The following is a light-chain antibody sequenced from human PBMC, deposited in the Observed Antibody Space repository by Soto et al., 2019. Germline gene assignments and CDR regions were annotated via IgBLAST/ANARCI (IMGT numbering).Light chain of an antibody. CDR3: QQYNNWPWT. CDR1: QSFTSRY. Sequence: EIVVTQSPCTLSLSPGERATLSCRASQSFTSRYLAWYQQRPGQAPRLLIYGASSRVTGIPDKFSGSGSGTDFTLTISSLQSEDLAVYYCQQYNNWPWTFGQGTKVDIK. J-gene: IGKJ1*01. V-gene: IGKV3-20*01. CDR2: GAS.